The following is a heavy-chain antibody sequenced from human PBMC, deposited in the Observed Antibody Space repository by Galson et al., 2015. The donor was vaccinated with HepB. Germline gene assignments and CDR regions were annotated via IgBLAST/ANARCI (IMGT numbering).Heavy chain of an antibody. V-gene: IGHV3-23*01. CDR3: SLEETTFGGVRLGY. CDR2: IGVLGQST. Sequence: SLRLSCAASGFTFRSYAMSWVRQAPGKGLEWVSSIGVLGQSTNYADSVKGRLTIPRDHSKNTLYLQMNSLTTEDTAVYYCSLEETTFGGVRLGYWGQGTLVTVSS. CDR1: GFTFRSYA. J-gene: IGHJ4*02. D-gene: IGHD3-16*01.